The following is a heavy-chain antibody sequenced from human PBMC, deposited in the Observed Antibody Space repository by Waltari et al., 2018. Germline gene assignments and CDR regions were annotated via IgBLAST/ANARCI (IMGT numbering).Heavy chain of an antibody. CDR1: GFSFSSYG. CDR3: AKLSDIAAPSSDY. Sequence: QVQLVESGGGVVQPGRSLRLSCTASGFSFSSYGMHWVRQAPGKGLGWVAGIWHDGSIKYYADSVKGRFTISRDNSKNKLYLEMSSLRVEDAAVYYCAKLSDIAAPSSDYWGQGTLVTVSS. D-gene: IGHD6-13*01. V-gene: IGHV3-33*06. CDR2: IWHDGSIK. J-gene: IGHJ4*02.